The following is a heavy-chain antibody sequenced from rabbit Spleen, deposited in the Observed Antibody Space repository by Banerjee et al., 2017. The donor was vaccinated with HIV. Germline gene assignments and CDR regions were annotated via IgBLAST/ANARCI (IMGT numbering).Heavy chain of an antibody. CDR2: IYTGSSGST. CDR1: GFSFSNGYF. D-gene: IGHD1-1*01. CDR3: ARDTSSSFSSYGMDL. Sequence: QQLEESGGGLVKPGASLTLTCKASGFSFSNGYFMCWVRQAPGKGLEWIACIYTGSSGSTYYARWAKGRFTISKTSSTTVTLQMTSLTAADTATYFCARDTSSSFSSYGMDLWGPGTLVTVS. V-gene: IGHV1S40*01. J-gene: IGHJ6*01.